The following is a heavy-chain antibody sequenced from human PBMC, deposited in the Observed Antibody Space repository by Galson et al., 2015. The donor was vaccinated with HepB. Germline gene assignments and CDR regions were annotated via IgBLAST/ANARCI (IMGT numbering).Heavy chain of an antibody. CDR3: ARSGRFGIAAADHGLY. CDR1: GYTFTMYA. Sequence: SVKVSCKPSGYTFTMYAMHWVRQAPGQRPEWMGWINVGNGNTKYSQKFQGRVTITRDTSESTAYMALGSRKSEDTAVYYCARSGRFGIAAADHGLYWGQGTLVTVSS. CDR2: INVGNGNT. D-gene: IGHD6-13*01. J-gene: IGHJ4*02. V-gene: IGHV1-3*01.